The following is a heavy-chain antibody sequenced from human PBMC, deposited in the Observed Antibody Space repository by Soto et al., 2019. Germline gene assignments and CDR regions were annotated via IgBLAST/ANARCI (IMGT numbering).Heavy chain of an antibody. CDR3: ASDTGWGLGY. CDR1: GDSINSNYC. Sequence: QVQLQESGPGLVRPSGTLSLTCAVSGDSINSNYCWTWVRQPPGKGLEWIAGIYYSGGTSYNPSLKSGGRRSMDQTKNQFSPNLTSMTAADTAMYYCASDTGWGLGYWGQGSLVTVSS. D-gene: IGHD6-19*01. CDR2: IYYSGGT. V-gene: IGHV4-4*02. J-gene: IGHJ4*02.